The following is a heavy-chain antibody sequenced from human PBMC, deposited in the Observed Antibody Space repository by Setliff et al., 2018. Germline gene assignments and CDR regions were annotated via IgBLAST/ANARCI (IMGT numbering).Heavy chain of an antibody. D-gene: IGHD2-2*03. CDR3: ARDGYPGTS. CDR2: IWYDGSNK. V-gene: IGHV3-33*01. Sequence: PGGSLRLSCAASGFTFSSYGMHWVRQAPGKGLEWVALIWYDGSNKYYADSVKGRFAISRDNARNSLYLQMNSLRVEDTAVYYCARDGYPGTSWGQGTLVTVSS. CDR1: GFTFSSYG. J-gene: IGHJ5*02.